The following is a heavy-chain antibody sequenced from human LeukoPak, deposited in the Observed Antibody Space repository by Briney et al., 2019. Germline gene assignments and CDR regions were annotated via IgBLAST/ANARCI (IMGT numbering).Heavy chain of an antibody. J-gene: IGHJ4*02. CDR2: IHDGDGT. V-gene: IGHV3-53*01. CDR1: GFTVSSKY. CDR3: ARLATSTGSYVDY. Sequence: GGSLRLSCAASGFTVSSKYMSWVRQAPGKGLEWLSVIHDGDGTYYADSVKARFTISRDNSKNTLYLQMNSLRAEDTAVYCCARLATSTGSYVDYWGREPWSPSP. D-gene: IGHD1-26*01.